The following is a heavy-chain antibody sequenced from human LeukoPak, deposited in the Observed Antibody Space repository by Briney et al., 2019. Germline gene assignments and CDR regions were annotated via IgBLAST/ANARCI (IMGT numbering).Heavy chain of an antibody. Sequence: ASVKVSCKVSGYTLTTLSMHWVRQAPGKGLEWMGGFDPEDGETIYAQKFQGRVTMTEDTSTDTAYMELSGLRAEDTAVYYCVRDLDSVAFFWGQGTLVTVSS. V-gene: IGHV1-24*01. CDR1: GYTLTTLS. CDR2: FDPEDGET. CDR3: VRDLDSVAFF. J-gene: IGHJ4*02. D-gene: IGHD1-1*01.